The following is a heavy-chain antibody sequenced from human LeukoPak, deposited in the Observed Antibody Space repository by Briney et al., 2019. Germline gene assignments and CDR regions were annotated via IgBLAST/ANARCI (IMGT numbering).Heavy chain of an antibody. CDR2: ISSSGSTI. D-gene: IGHD5-24*01. CDR3: ARGLNTRDGYNGYY. CDR1: GFTFSSYE. J-gene: IGHJ4*02. V-gene: IGHV3-48*03. Sequence: PGGSLRLSCAASGFTFSSYEMNWLRQAPGKGLEWVSYISSSGSTIYYADPVKGRFTISRDNAKNSLYLQMNSLRAEDTAVYYCARGLNTRDGYNGYYWGQGTLVTVAS.